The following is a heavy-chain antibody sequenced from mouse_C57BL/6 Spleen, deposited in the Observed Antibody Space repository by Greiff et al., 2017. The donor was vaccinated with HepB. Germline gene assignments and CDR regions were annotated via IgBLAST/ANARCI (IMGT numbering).Heavy chain of an antibody. CDR1: GYAFSSYW. D-gene: IGHD1-1*01. Sequence: VQGVESGAELVKPGASVKISCKASGYAFSSYWMNWVKQRPGKGLEWIGQIYPGDGDTNYNGKFKGKATLTADKSSSTAYMQLSSLTSEDSAVYFCARWDYGSAWFAYWGQGTLVTVSA. CDR2: IYPGDGDT. J-gene: IGHJ3*01. CDR3: ARWDYGSAWFAY. V-gene: IGHV1-80*01.